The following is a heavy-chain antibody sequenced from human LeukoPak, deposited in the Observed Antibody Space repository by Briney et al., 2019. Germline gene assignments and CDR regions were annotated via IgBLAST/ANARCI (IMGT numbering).Heavy chain of an antibody. CDR3: ARDLLWLTGEEAFGI. CDR2: ISSSSSYI. Sequence: GGSLRLSCAASGFTFSSYSMNWVRQAPGKGLEWVSSISSSSSYIYYADSVKGRFTISRDNAKNSLYLQMNSLRAEDTAVYYCARDLLWLTGEEAFGIWGQGTMVTVSS. J-gene: IGHJ3*02. V-gene: IGHV3-21*01. CDR1: GFTFSSYS. D-gene: IGHD7-27*01.